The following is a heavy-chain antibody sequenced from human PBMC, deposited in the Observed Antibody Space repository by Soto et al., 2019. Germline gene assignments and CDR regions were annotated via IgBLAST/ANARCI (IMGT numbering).Heavy chain of an antibody. D-gene: IGHD1-26*01. CDR3: ARLAEWEYCDGMDV. CDR2: IRSKADNYAT. CDR1: GFTFSVSA. V-gene: IGHV3-73*02. Sequence: EVQLVESGGGLVQPGGSLKLSCAVSGFTFSVSAIHWVRQASGKGLEWVGRIRSKADNYATAYGASVKGRFSISRDDSKNTAYLQMSSLNTEDTAVYYCARLAEWEYCDGMDVWGQGTTVTVSS. J-gene: IGHJ6*02.